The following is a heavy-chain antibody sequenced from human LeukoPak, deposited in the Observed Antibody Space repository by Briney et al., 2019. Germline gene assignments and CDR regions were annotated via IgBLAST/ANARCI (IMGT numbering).Heavy chain of an antibody. Sequence: GGSLRLSCAASGFTFSSYGMSWVRQAPGKGLEWVSAISGGGGSTYYADSVKGRFTISRDNSKNTLFLQMNSLRAEDTAVYSCARGADGVSSNSRGWFDPWGQGTLVTVSS. CDR1: GFTFSSYG. CDR3: ARGADGVSSNSRGWFDP. J-gene: IGHJ5*02. CDR2: ISGGGGST. V-gene: IGHV3-23*01. D-gene: IGHD2-15*01.